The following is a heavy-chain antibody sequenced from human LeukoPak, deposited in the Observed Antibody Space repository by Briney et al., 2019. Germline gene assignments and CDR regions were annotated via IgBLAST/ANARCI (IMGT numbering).Heavy chain of an antibody. CDR3: TRSRGYYDSSGYYSPPIGY. D-gene: IGHD3-22*01. CDR2: IRSKAYGGTT. Sequence: PGRSLRLSCTASGFTFGDYAMSWVRQAPGKGREWVGFIRSKAYGGTTEYAASVKGRFTISRDDSKSIAYLQMNSLKTEDTAVYYCTRSRGYYDSSGYYSPPIGYWGQGTLVTVSS. CDR1: GFTFGDYA. V-gene: IGHV3-49*04. J-gene: IGHJ4*02.